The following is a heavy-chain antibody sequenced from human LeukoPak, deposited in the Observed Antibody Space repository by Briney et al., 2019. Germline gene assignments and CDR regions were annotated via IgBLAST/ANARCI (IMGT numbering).Heavy chain of an antibody. Sequence: SETLSLTCTVSGGSIRSFFWSWLRQPPGKPLEWLGHIYHTGSTNYNPSLKSRVTISVDTSKNQISLKLSSVTAADTAVYYCARHGFGELLVWFDPWGQGTLVTVSS. CDR2: IYHTGST. D-gene: IGHD3-10*01. CDR1: GGSIRSFF. CDR3: ARHGFGELLVWFDP. V-gene: IGHV4-59*08. J-gene: IGHJ5*02.